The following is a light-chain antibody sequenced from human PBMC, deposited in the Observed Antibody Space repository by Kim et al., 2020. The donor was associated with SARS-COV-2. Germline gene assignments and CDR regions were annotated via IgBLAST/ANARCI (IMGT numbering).Light chain of an antibody. V-gene: IGKV3-20*01. CDR3: QQYSSSPVT. CDR2: GAS. Sequence: EIVLTQSPGTLSLSPGERATLSCRASQSVSSNYLAWYQQKPGQAPRLLIYGASSRATGIPDRFSGSGSGTDFTLTITRLEPEDFAVYYCQQYSSSPVTFGQGTKVGIK. J-gene: IGKJ1*01. CDR1: QSVSSNY.